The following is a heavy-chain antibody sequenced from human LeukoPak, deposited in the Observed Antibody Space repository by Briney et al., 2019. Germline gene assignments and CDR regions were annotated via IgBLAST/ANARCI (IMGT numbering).Heavy chain of an antibody. Sequence: ASVKVSCKASGYTFTGYYMHWVRQAPRQGLEWMGRINPNSGGTNYAQKFQGRVTMSRDTSISTAYMELSRLRSDDTAVYYCARGTTVAGTGSRDYWGQGTLVTVSS. CDR2: INPNSGGT. CDR3: ARGTTVAGTGSRDY. V-gene: IGHV1-2*06. D-gene: IGHD6-19*01. CDR1: GYTFTGYY. J-gene: IGHJ4*02.